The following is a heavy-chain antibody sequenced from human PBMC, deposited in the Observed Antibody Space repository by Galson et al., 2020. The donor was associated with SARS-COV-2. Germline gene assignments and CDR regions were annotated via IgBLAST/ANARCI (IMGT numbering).Heavy chain of an antibody. D-gene: IGHD3-22*01. CDR3: ARGPYDHFDY. Sequence: ETSETLSLTCTVSGGSISSGDYYWSWIRQPPGKGLEWIGDIYYSGTIYYNPSLKSRVTMSVDTSKNQFSLKLSSVTAADTAVYYCARGPYDHFDYWGQGSLVTVSS. CDR1: GGSISSGDYY. V-gene: IGHV4-30-4*01. J-gene: IGHJ4*02. CDR2: IYYSGTI.